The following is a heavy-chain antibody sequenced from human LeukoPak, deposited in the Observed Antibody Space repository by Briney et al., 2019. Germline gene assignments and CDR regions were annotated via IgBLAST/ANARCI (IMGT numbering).Heavy chain of an antibody. V-gene: IGHV4-38-2*02. CDR1: GYSISSGHY. CDR3: ARDGFRGNNWFDP. CDR2: IYLSGTT. J-gene: IGHJ5*02. Sequence: SETLSLTCTVSGYSISSGHYWGWIRPPPGKGLEWSGSIYLSGTTYYNPSLKSRATISVHTSKNQFSLKLSSVTAADTAVYYCARDGFRGNNWFDPWGQGTLVTVSS.